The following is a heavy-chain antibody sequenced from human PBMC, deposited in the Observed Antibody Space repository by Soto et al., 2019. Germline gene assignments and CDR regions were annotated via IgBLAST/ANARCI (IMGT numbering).Heavy chain of an antibody. J-gene: IGHJ6*02. D-gene: IGHD3-3*01. V-gene: IGHV3-74*01. CDR3: ARDPRFLEYNNLAPRSYGMDV. CDR1: GFTSSDSW. Sequence: PGGSLRLSCAASGFTSSDSWMHGVRQVPGTGLVWIARINGDGSRTTYADPVKGRFTISRDNANNTLHLQLSSLRAEDTGVYYCARDPRFLEYNNLAPRSYGMDVWGQGTTVTVSS. CDR2: INGDGSRT.